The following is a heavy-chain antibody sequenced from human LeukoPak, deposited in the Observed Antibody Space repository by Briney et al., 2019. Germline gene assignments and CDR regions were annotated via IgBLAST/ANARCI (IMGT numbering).Heavy chain of an antibody. Sequence: GGSLRLSCAASGFTFSSYAMSWVRQAPGKGLEWVSAISGSGGSIYYADSVKGRFTISRDNSKNTLYLQMNSLRAEDTAVYYCAKVALVVVAATTGAFDIWGQGTMVTVSS. CDR2: ISGSGGSI. D-gene: IGHD2-15*01. CDR3: AKVALVVVAATTGAFDI. CDR1: GFTFSSYA. J-gene: IGHJ3*02. V-gene: IGHV3-23*01.